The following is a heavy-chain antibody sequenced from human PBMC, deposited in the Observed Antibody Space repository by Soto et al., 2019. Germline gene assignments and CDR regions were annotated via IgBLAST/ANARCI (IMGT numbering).Heavy chain of an antibody. CDR3: ARRSRSYMANMDV. D-gene: IGHD1-1*01. V-gene: IGHV5-51*01. CDR2: IYPGDANT. CDR1: ECNFTTYW. Sequence: PGESLTISCKGSECNFTTYWIGWVRHMPGKGLEWMGIIYPGDANTRYSPSFQGQVTISADKSISIAYLQWNSLKASDTAMYYCARRSRSYMANMDVWGQGTTVTVSS. J-gene: IGHJ6*02.